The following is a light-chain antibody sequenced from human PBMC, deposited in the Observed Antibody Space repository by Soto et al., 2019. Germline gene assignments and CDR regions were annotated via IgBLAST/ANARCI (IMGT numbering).Light chain of an antibody. V-gene: IGLV2-14*01. CDR2: EVS. CDR1: SSDPGDYNF. CDR3: SSYTRNNPYG. Sequence: QSALTQPASVSGSPGQSITVSCPGTSSDPGDYNFVSWYRQRPGKAPQLIIYEVSHRPSGISNRFSGFKSGYTASLTISGIQVEDEADYYCSSYTRNNPYGFGSGTKLTFL. J-gene: IGLJ1*01.